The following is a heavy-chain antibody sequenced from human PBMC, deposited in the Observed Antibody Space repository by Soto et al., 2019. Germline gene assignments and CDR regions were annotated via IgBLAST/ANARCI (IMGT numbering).Heavy chain of an antibody. CDR3: ARDQGAGLNCTNGVCYYYYYYGMDV. CDR2: ISSSGSTI. CDR1: GFTFSSYE. V-gene: IGHV3-48*03. D-gene: IGHD2-8*01. Sequence: PGGSLRLSCAASGFTFSSYEMNWVRQAPGKGLELVSYISSSGSTIYYADSVKGRFTISRDNAKNSLYLQMNSLRAEDTAVYYCARDQGAGLNCTNGVCYYYYYYGMDVWGQGTTVTVSS. J-gene: IGHJ6*02.